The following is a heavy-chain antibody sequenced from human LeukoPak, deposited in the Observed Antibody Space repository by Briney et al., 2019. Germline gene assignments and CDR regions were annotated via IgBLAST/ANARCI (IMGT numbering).Heavy chain of an antibody. CDR3: AVTTVTLVAFDI. CDR1: GYTFTSYG. J-gene: IGHJ3*02. V-gene: IGHV1-18*01. CDR2: ISAYNGNT. Sequence: ASVNVSCKASGYTFTSYGISWVRQAPGQGLEWMGWISAYNGNTNYAQKLQGRVTMTTDTSTSTAYMELRSLRSDDTAVYYCAVTTVTLVAFDIGGQGTMVTVSS. D-gene: IGHD4-17*01.